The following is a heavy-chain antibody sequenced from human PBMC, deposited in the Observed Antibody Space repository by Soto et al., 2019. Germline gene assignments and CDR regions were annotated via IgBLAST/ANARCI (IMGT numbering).Heavy chain of an antibody. CDR1: GGSISSSNYY. V-gene: IGHV4-39*01. Sequence: PSETLSLTCTVSGGSISSSNYYWGWIRQPPGKGLEWIGSMYSSGNTYYNPSLKSRVTISVGSSRNQFSLKLNSVTVADTAVYYCARHEGSYVTFDYWGQGTQVTVSS. D-gene: IGHD3-16*01. CDR3: ARHEGSYVTFDY. CDR2: MYSSGNT. J-gene: IGHJ4*02.